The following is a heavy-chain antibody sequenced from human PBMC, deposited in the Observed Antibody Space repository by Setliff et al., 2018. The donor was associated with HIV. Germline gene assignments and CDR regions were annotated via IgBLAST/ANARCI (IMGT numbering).Heavy chain of an antibody. CDR3: ARDFSTYYSIDS. CDR2: IFSSGST. Sequence: SETLSLTCTVSGDSISSYSWNWIRQSPGGGLEWIGFIFSSGSTKYNPSLQSRFTISRDNSKNTLYLQMNSLRTDDTAVYFCARDFSTYYSIDSWGQGTLVTVSS. V-gene: IGHV4-4*08. J-gene: IGHJ4*02. CDR1: GDSISSYS. D-gene: IGHD3-22*01.